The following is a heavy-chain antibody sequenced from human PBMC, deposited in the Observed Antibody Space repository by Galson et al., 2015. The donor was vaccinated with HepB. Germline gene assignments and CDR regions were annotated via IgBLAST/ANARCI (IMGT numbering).Heavy chain of an antibody. CDR1: GFTFSNYW. J-gene: IGHJ4*02. CDR2: ISSAGKST. CDR3: ASDSRPYGDYVVPHY. V-gene: IGHV3-74*01. Sequence: SLRLSCAASGFTFSNYWMHWVRQAPGKGLVWVSRISSAGKSTTYAASVKGRFTISRDNAKKTLFLQMNSLRAEDTAVYYCASDSRPYGDYVVPHYWGQGILVTVSS. D-gene: IGHD4-17*01.